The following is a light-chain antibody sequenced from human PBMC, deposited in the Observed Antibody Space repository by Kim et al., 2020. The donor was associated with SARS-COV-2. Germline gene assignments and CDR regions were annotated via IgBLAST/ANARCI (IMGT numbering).Light chain of an antibody. J-gene: IGLJ3*02. CDR1: SSDIGAYNY. CDR3: SSYTSSSNLE. Sequence: GQSITISCTGTSSDIGAYNYVSWYQQHPGKAPQLIIYDVSYRPSGISNRFSGSKSANTASLTISGLQAEDEADYYCSSYTSSSNLEFGGGTQLTVL. V-gene: IGLV2-14*04. CDR2: DVS.